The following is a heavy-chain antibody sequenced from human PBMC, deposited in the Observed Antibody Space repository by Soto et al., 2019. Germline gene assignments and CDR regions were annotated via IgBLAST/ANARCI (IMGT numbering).Heavy chain of an antibody. Sequence: GGSLRLSCAASGFTFGSYAMSWVRQAPGKGLEWVSAISGSGGSTYYADSVKGRFTISRDNSKNTLYLQMNSLRAEDTAVYYCAIDLGCRDTAMVCSYYGMDVWGQVTTVTVSS. CDR2: ISGSGGST. CDR1: GFTFGSYA. V-gene: IGHV3-23*01. J-gene: IGHJ6*02. CDR3: AIDLGCRDTAMVCSYYGMDV. D-gene: IGHD5-18*01.